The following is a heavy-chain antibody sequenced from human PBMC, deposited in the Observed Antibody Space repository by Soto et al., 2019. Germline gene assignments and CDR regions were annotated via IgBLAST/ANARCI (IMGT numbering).Heavy chain of an antibody. D-gene: IGHD4-4*01. J-gene: IGHJ6*02. CDR1: GYSFTSYW. CDR3: ARFPVDYSNYGSPGDFYYGIDV. Sequence: PGESLKISCKGSGYSFTSYWISWVRQMPGKGLEWMGRIDPSDSYTNYSPSFQGHVTISADKSISTAYLQWSSLKASDTAMYYCARFPVDYSNYGSPGDFYYGIDVWGQGTTVTVSS. CDR2: IDPSDSYT. V-gene: IGHV5-10-1*01.